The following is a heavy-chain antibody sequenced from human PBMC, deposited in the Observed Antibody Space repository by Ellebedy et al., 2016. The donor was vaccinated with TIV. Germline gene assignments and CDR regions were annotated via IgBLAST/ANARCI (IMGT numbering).Heavy chain of an antibody. J-gene: IGHJ4*02. CDR1: GDILSSYA. CDR2: VFPIIGVV. V-gene: IGHV1-69*10. Sequence: AASVKVSCKASGDILSSYAISWVRQAPGQGLAWMGGVFPIIGVVNYAQDFQGRVTITADAFTYTSHMLLSSLRSDDTAIYYCVRIEDGGWALDHWGQGTLVTVSS. D-gene: IGHD6-19*01. CDR3: VRIEDGGWALDH.